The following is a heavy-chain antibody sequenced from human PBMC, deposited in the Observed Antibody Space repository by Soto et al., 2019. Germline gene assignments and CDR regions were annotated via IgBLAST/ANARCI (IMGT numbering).Heavy chain of an antibody. D-gene: IGHD1-26*01. J-gene: IGHJ3*02. Sequence: SETLSLTCTVSGGSINSYDWSWIRHPPGKGLEWIGYSYYSGSSNYNPSLKSRVTISLDTSTNQSSLKLSSVTAADTAVYYCASGVVGADPRAFDIWGRGKMVAV. V-gene: IGHV4-59*01. CDR1: GGSINSYD. CDR2: SYYSGSS. CDR3: ASGVVGADPRAFDI.